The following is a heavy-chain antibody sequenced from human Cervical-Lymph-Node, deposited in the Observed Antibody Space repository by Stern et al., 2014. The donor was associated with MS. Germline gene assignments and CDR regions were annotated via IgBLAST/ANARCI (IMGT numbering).Heavy chain of an antibody. V-gene: IGHV1-69*01. J-gene: IGHJ2*01. CDR1: GGSFNNHA. Sequence: MQLVESGGEVKKPGSSVKVSCMASGGSFNNHAVSWVRQAPGQGLEWMGGSIPIFGAPDYAQKFQGRVTITADESTSTVYMEFSSLRSEDTAMYYCAKGRGSYWFFDLWGRGTLVIVSS. CDR3: AKGRGSYWFFDL. D-gene: IGHD1-26*01. CDR2: SIPIFGAP.